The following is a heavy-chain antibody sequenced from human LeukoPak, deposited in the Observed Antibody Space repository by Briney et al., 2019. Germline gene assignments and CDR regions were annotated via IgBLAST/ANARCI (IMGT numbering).Heavy chain of an antibody. V-gene: IGHV5-10-1*01. J-gene: IGHJ4*02. CDR1: GSIFTSYW. D-gene: IGHD5-12*01. Sequence: GESLKISCKGSGSIFTSYWISWVRQLPGKGLEWMGRIDPSDSYTNYSPSFQGHVTISADKSISTAYLQWSSLKASDTAMYYCARRLYSGYDNGYWGQGTLVTVSS. CDR2: IDPSDSYT. CDR3: ARRLYSGYDNGY.